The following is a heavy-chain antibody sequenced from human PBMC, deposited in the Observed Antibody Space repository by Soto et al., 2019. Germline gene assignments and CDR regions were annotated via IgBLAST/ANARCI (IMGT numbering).Heavy chain of an antibody. CDR1: GFTFSSYA. V-gene: IGHV3-30-3*01. Sequence: QVQLVESGGGVVQPGRSLRLSCAASGFTFSSYAMHWVRQAPGKGLEWVAVISYDGSNKYYADSVKGRFTISRDNSKNTLYLQMNSLRAEDTAVYYCARDDQYSYGTFGYWGQGTLVTVSS. CDR3: ARDDQYSYGTFGY. J-gene: IGHJ4*02. CDR2: ISYDGSNK. D-gene: IGHD5-18*01.